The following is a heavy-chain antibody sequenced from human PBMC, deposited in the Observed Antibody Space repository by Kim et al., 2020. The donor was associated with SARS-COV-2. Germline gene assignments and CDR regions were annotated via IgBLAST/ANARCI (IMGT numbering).Heavy chain of an antibody. CDR1: GYTLTELS. Sequence: ASVKVSCKVSGYTLTELSMHWVRQAPGKGLEWMGGFDPEDGETIYAQKFQGRVTMTEDTSTDTAYMELSSLRSEDTAVYYCATGQTIVVVPAAIRSYYYYYDVDFWGQGTTVTVSS. CDR2: FDPEDGET. D-gene: IGHD2-2*01. V-gene: IGHV1-24*01. CDR3: ATGQTIVVVPAAIRSYYYYYDVDF. J-gene: IGHJ6*02.